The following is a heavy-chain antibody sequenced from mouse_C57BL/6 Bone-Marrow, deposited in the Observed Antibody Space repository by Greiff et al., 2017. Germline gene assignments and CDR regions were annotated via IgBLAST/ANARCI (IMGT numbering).Heavy chain of an antibody. D-gene: IGHD2-1*01. CDR2: IYPSDSET. CDR1: GYTFTSYW. J-gene: IGHJ4*01. V-gene: IGHV1-61*01. CDR3: ARLGREGNNPCYAMDY. Sequence: QVQLQQPGAELVRPGSSVMLSCKASGYTFTSYWMDWVKQRPGQGLEWIGNIYPSDSETHYNQKFKDKATLTVDKSSSTAYMQLSSLTSEDSAVYYCARLGREGNNPCYAMDYWGQGTSVTVSS.